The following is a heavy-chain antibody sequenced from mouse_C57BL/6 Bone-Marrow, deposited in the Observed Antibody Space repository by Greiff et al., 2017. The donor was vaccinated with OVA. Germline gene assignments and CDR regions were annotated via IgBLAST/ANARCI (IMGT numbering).Heavy chain of an antibody. CDR1: GFSLTSYG. V-gene: IGHV2-5*01. CDR3: AKKGHYYGSPDYAMDY. Sequence: QVQLQQSGPGLVQPSQSLSITCTVSGFSLTSYGVHWVRQSPGKGLEWLGVIWRGGSTDYNAAFMSRLSITKANSKSQVFFKMNSLQADDTAIYYCAKKGHYYGSPDYAMDYWGQGTSVTVSS. CDR2: IWRGGST. D-gene: IGHD1-1*01. J-gene: IGHJ4*01.